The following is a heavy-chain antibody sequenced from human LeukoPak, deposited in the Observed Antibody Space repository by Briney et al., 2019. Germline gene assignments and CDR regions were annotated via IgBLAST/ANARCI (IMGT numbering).Heavy chain of an antibody. CDR2: IYSGGST. J-gene: IGHJ4*02. CDR3: AGVGEWFGESGPDY. D-gene: IGHD3-10*01. Sequence: GGSLRLSCAASGFTVSSNYMSWVRQAPGRGLEWVSVIYSGGSTYYADSVKGRFTISRDNSKNTLYLQMNSLRAEDTAVYYCAGVGEWFGESGPDYWGQGTLVTVSS. CDR1: GFTVSSNY. V-gene: IGHV3-53*01.